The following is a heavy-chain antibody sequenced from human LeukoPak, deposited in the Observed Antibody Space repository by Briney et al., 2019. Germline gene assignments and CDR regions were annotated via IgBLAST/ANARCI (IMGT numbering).Heavy chain of an antibody. Sequence: GGFLRLSCAASGFTFSSYAMSWVRQAPGKGLEWVSAISESGGTRDYVDSVKGRFTISRDNSKNTLYLQMSSLRAEDTAVYYCVREMATITYAFDIWGQGTMVTVSS. V-gene: IGHV3-23*01. CDR2: ISESGGTR. J-gene: IGHJ3*02. D-gene: IGHD5-24*01. CDR3: VREMATITYAFDI. CDR1: GFTFSSYA.